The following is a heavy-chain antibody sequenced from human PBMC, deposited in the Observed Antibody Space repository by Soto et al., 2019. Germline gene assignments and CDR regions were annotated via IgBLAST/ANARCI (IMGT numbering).Heavy chain of an antibody. V-gene: IGHV3-30*18. J-gene: IGHJ6*02. CDR1: GFTFKTHA. CDR3: GKDVGAYVPDYYGVDV. CDR2: IAYDGNDK. D-gene: IGHD1-26*01. Sequence: QVQLVESGGGVVQPGTSLRLSCAASGFTFKTHAMHWVRQAPGKGLEWMAVIAYDGNDKFYADSVKGRFTISRDNSKNALYLQINTLSNKDTAVYYCGKDVGAYVPDYYGVDVWGQGTTVTVSS.